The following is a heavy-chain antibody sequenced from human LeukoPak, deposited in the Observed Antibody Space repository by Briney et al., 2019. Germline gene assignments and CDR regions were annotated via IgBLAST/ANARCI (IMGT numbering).Heavy chain of an antibody. CDR1: GFTFSSYS. V-gene: IGHV3-48*01. CDR3: ARSVAAPGDY. CDR2: ISSSSSTI. D-gene: IGHD6-13*01. J-gene: IGHJ4*02. Sequence: GGSLRLSCAASGFTFSSYSMNWVRQAPGKGLEWVSYISSSSSTIYYADSVKGRFTISRDNAKNSLYLQMNSLRAEDTAVYYCARSVAAPGDYWGQGTLVTVSS.